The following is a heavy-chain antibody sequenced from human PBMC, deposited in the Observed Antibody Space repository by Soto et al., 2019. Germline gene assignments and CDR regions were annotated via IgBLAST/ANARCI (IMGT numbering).Heavy chain of an antibody. CDR2: ISGSGVST. CDR3: AKVHDFWSGNPDY. Sequence: GGSLRLSCAASGFTLSSYSISWVRQAPGKGLEWVSAISGSGVSTYYADSVKGRFTISRDNSKNTLYLQMNSLRAEDTAVYYCAKVHDFWSGNPDYWGQGTLFPVSP. V-gene: IGHV3-23*01. J-gene: IGHJ4*02. CDR1: GFTLSSYS. D-gene: IGHD3-3*01.